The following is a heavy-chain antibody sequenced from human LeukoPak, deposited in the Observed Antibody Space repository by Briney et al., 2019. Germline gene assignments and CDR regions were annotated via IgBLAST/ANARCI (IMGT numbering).Heavy chain of an antibody. V-gene: IGHV4-39*07. CDR1: GGSFGSSSYY. D-gene: IGHD1-20*01. CDR3: AIAGNWNVLYYYYYMDV. Sequence: SETLSLTCTVSGGSFGSSSYYWGWIRQPPGKGLEWIGSIYYSGNTHYNPSLKSRVTISVDTSKNQFSLKLSSVTAADTAVYYCAIAGNWNVLYYYYYMDVWGKGTTVTVSS. J-gene: IGHJ6*03. CDR2: IYYSGNT.